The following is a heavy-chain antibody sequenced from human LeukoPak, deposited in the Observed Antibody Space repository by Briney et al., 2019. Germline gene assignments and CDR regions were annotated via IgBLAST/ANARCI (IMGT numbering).Heavy chain of an antibody. D-gene: IGHD3-3*02. J-gene: IGHJ4*02. CDR1: GFPFSSYW. CDR3: ARDFFHSDISRPFDY. Sequence: GGSLRLSCAASGFPFSSYWMRWVRQAPGKGLVWVSRINSDGSSTSYADSVKGRFTISRDNAKNTLYLQMNSLRAEDTAVYYCARDFFHSDISRPFDYWGQGTLVTVSS. CDR2: INSDGSST. V-gene: IGHV3-74*01.